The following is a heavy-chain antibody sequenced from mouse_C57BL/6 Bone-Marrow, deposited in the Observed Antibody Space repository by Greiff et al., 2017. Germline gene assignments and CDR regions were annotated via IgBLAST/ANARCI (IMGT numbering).Heavy chain of an antibody. Sequence: QVQLQQSGAELVRPGASVKLSCKASGYTFTDYYINWVTQRPGQGLEWIARIYPGSGNTYYNEKFKGKATLTAEKSSSTAYMQLSSLTSADSAVYFCARGDYYGLFDYWGQGTTLTVSS. CDR1: GYTFTDYY. J-gene: IGHJ2*01. CDR2: IYPGSGNT. D-gene: IGHD1-2*01. V-gene: IGHV1-76*01. CDR3: ARGDYYGLFDY.